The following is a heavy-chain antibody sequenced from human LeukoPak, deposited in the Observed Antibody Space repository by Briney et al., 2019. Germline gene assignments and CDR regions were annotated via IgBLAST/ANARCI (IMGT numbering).Heavy chain of an antibody. J-gene: IGHJ4*02. CDR3: AKTSPHKYCSGGTCFLGDSDY. Sequence: GGSLRLSCAASGFTFSGYAMSWVRQAPGKGPQWASAISGSGQNTYYTNSLKGRFTISRDNSKNTLYLHMNSLRAEDTAVYYCAKTSPHKYCSGGTCFLGDSDYWGQGTQVIVSS. CDR2: ISGSGQNT. CDR1: GFTFSGYA. D-gene: IGHD2-15*01. V-gene: IGHV3-23*01.